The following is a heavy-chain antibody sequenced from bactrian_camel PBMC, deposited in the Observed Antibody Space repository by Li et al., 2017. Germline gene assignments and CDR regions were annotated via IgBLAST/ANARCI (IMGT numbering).Heavy chain of an antibody. CDR1: GFITSRSC. CDR3: AADRDYCAGRDALRRSAHQY. D-gene: IGHD3*01. CDR2: IYMDESA. Sequence: HVQLVESGGGSVQAGGSLRLTCVASGFITSRSCMGWFRQAPGKEREGISAIYMDESANYADSVKGRFTISRDNAKRTLYLQMNSLKPEDTAMYRCAADRDYCAGRDALRRSAHQYWGQGTQVTVS. V-gene: IGHV3S53*01. J-gene: IGHJ4*01.